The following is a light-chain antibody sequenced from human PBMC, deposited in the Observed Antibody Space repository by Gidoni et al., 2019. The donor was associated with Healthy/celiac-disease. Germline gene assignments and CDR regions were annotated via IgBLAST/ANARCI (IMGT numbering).Light chain of an antibody. Sequence: DIQMTQSPSSLSASVGDRVTITCRASQSISSYLNWYQQKPGKAPKPLIYAASSLQSGVPSRFRGSGSGTDFTLTISRLQPEDFATYYCQQSYSTPITFGQGTRLEIK. J-gene: IGKJ5*01. CDR2: AAS. V-gene: IGKV1-39*01. CDR3: QQSYSTPIT. CDR1: QSISSY.